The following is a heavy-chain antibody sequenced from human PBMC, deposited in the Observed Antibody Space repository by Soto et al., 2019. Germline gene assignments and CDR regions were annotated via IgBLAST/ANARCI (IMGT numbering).Heavy chain of an antibody. CDR1: GFTFSSYG. CDR2: IWYDGSNK. V-gene: IGHV3-33*01. Sequence: GGNLRLSSAASGFTFSSYGMHWVRQAPGKGLEWVAVIWYDGSNKYYADSVKGRFTISRDNSKNTLYLQMNSLRAEDTAVYYCARAAAVLLLYYSSCGMDFPCQGLSVSLS. J-gene: IGHJ6*02. CDR3: ARAAAVLLLYYSSCGMDF. D-gene: IGHD6-13*01.